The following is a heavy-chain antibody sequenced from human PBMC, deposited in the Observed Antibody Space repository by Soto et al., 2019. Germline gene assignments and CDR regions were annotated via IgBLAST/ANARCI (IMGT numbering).Heavy chain of an antibody. V-gene: IGHV1-8*01. CDR2: MQPRTGRT. CDR3: ARGVSAGVDY. Sequence: QVQLVQCGAEVREPGASVKVSCKASGYSFTSLDLNSVRQTAGQGLEWMGWMQPRTGRTGYAQKFQGRVTMTRDTAINTAYMELTTLTSDDTAFYYCARGVSAGVDYWGQGTLVTVCS. D-gene: IGHD1-26*01. J-gene: IGHJ4*02. CDR1: GYSFTSLD.